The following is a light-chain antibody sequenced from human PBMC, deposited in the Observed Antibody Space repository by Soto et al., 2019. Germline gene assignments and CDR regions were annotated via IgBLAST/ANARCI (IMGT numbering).Light chain of an antibody. V-gene: IGKV3-15*01. J-gene: IGKJ1*01. CDR2: SAS. CDR1: QSFXDS. Sequence: MVVTQSPATLSASLGGRATLSCKASQSFXDSFVWYEVKPGQPPRVLXYSASRRATGFPGRCSGSGSGTDFPLTISSLQSEDVSAYYCQQYNNWPWTFGQGTKVEI. CDR3: QQYNNWPWT.